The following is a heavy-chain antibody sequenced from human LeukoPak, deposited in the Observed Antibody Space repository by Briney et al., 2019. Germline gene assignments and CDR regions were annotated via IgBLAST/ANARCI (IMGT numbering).Heavy chain of an antibody. V-gene: IGHV4-38-2*02. CDR2: IYHSGST. Sequence: PSETLSLTCTVSGYSISSGYYWGWIRQPPGKGLEWIGSIYHSGSTYYNPSLKSRVTISVDTSKNQFSLKLSSVTAADTAVYYCARELSKGAGGINWFDPWGQGTLVTVSS. CDR3: ARELSKGAGGINWFDP. CDR1: GYSISSGYY. J-gene: IGHJ5*02. D-gene: IGHD2/OR15-2a*01.